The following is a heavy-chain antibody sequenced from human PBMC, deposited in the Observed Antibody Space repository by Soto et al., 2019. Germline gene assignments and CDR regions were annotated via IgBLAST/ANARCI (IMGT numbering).Heavy chain of an antibody. CDR1: GYTFTSYG. J-gene: IGHJ6*03. V-gene: IGHV1-18*01. Sequence: ASVKVSCKASGYTFTSYGISWVRQAPGQGLERMGWISAYNGNTNYAQKLQGRVTMTTDTSTSTAYLELRSLRSDDTAVYYCARFYGDYPYYYYYYHVEVWGKGTTVTVSS. CDR3: ARFYGDYPYYYYYYHVEV. CDR2: ISAYNGNT. D-gene: IGHD4-17*01.